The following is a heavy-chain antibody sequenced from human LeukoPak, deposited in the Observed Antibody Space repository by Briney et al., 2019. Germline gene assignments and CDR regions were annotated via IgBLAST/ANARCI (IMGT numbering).Heavy chain of an antibody. J-gene: IGHJ4*02. CDR1: GFTFSSYG. CDR2: ISGSGGST. V-gene: IGHV3-23*01. Sequence: PGGSLRLSCAVSGFTFSSYGMSWVRQAPGKGLEWVSAISGSGGSTYYADSVKGRFTISRDNSKNTLYLQMNSLRAEDTAVYYCAKDQRPVLRYFDWQSDYWGQGTLVTVSS. CDR3: AKDQRPVLRYFDWQSDY. D-gene: IGHD3-9*01.